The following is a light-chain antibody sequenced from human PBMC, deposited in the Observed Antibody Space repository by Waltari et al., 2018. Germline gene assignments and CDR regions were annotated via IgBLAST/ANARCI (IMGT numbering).Light chain of an antibody. CDR2: AAS. J-gene: IGKJ3*01. CDR3: QQNYSPPPIT. CDR1: QSIRSF. V-gene: IGKV1-39*01. Sequence: DIQMTQSPSSLYASVGDRVTITCRASQSIRSFLNWYQKKPGKAPKLLIYAASNLQSGVPSRFSGSGSGTDFTLTISSLQPEDFATYYCQQNYSPPPITFGPGTKVDVK.